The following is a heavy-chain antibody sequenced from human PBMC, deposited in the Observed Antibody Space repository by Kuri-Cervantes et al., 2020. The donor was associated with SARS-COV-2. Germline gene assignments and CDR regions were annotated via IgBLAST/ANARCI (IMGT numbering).Heavy chain of an antibody. Sequence: ASVKVSCKASGYIFTDYYMHWVRQAPGQGLEWMGWINPNSGGTNYAQKFQGRVTMTRDTSISTAYMELSRLRSDDTAVYYCTGGEYCSSTSCYKDAFDIWGQGTMVTVSS. V-gene: IGHV1-2*02. J-gene: IGHJ3*02. D-gene: IGHD2-2*02. CDR3: TGGEYCSSTSCYKDAFDI. CDR1: GYIFTDYY. CDR2: INPNSGGT.